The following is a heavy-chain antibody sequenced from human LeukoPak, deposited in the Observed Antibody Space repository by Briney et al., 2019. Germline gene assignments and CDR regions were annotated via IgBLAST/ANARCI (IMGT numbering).Heavy chain of an antibody. CDR3: AKGTQGWGATVDD. CDR2: IYSGGTT. CDR1: GFIVSTNY. J-gene: IGHJ4*02. Sequence: GGSLRLSCAASGFIVSTNYMSWVRQAPGKGLEWVSVIYSGGTTYYADSVKGRFTISRDNSKNTLYLQMNSLRAEDTAVYYCAKGTQGWGATVDDWGQGTLVTVSS. V-gene: IGHV3-66*01. D-gene: IGHD1-26*01.